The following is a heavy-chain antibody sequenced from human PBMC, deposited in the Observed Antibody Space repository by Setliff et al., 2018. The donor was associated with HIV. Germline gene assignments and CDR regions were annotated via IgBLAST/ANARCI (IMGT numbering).Heavy chain of an antibody. J-gene: IGHJ4*02. V-gene: IGHV4-61*09. CDR3: ARDDDKLFDY. D-gene: IGHD3-22*01. Sequence: SETLSLTCTVSGGSISSGTYYWSWIRQPAGKGLEWIGHIYPTGNTNYNSSLKSRVTMSIETSKNQFSLKLTSVTAADTAVYYCARDDDKLFDYWGQGALVTVSS. CDR2: IYPTGNT. CDR1: GGSISSGTYY.